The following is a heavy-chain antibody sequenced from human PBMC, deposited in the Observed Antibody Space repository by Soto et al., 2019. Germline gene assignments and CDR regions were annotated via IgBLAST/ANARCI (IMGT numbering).Heavy chain of an antibody. Sequence: ASVKVSCKASGYTFTGYYMHWVRQAPGQALEWMGWINPNSGGTNYAQKFQGWVTMTRDTSISTAYMELSRLRSDDTAVYYCARDPGITMVRGVPDYGMDVWGQGTTVTVSS. J-gene: IGHJ6*02. CDR2: INPNSGGT. CDR1: GYTFTGYY. D-gene: IGHD3-10*01. V-gene: IGHV1-2*04. CDR3: ARDPGITMVRGVPDYGMDV.